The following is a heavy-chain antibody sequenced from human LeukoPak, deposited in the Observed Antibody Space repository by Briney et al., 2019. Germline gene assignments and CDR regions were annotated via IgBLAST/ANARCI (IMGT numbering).Heavy chain of an antibody. Sequence: GGSLRLSCAASGFSFSSYGMHWVRQAPGKGLEWVAVISYDGSNKYYADSVKGRFTISRDNSKNTLYLQMNSLRAEDTAVYYCARILYGSTEGRFDPWGQGTLVTVSS. J-gene: IGHJ5*02. D-gene: IGHD3-10*01. CDR2: ISYDGSNK. V-gene: IGHV3-30*03. CDR1: GFSFSSYG. CDR3: ARILYGSTEGRFDP.